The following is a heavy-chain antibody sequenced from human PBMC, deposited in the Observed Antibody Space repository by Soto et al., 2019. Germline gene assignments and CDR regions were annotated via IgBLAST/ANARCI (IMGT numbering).Heavy chain of an antibody. CDR2: IYPGDSDI. J-gene: IGHJ3*02. CDR3: ARLPRRDGYNPDAFHM. D-gene: IGHD5-12*01. V-gene: IGHV5-51*01. CDR1: GYRFTNDW. Sequence: GESLKISCKGSGYRFTNDWIGWVRQMPGKGLEWMGIIYPGDSDIRYSPSFQGHVTISADKSITTAYLQWSSLKASGTAMYYCARLPRRDGYNPDAFHMWGQGTMVTVSS.